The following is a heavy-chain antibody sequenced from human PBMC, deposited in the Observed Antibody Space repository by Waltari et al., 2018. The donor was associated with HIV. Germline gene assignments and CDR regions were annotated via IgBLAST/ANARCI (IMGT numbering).Heavy chain of an antibody. CDR1: VFTFPSSP. V-gene: IGHV3-23*01. J-gene: IGHJ6*02. Sequence: VALLESGGGLVQPGGSLSLSCVGSVFTFPSSPLCWFRQAPGKGLEWVAGISDRGTTTFYADSVKGRFTISRDNSKNTIYLQMDSLRADDTAVYYCAKPRMEYAIRDFFFGLDVWGQGTTVTVSS. D-gene: IGHD2-8*01. CDR3: AKPRMEYAIRDFFFGLDV. CDR2: ISDRGTTT.